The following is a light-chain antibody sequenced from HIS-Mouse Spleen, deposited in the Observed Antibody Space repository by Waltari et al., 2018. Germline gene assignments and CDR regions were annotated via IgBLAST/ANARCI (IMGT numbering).Light chain of an antibody. CDR3: QQRSNWPPIT. V-gene: IGKV3-11*01. CDR2: DAS. J-gene: IGKJ5*01. Sequence: EIVLTQSPATLSLSPGERATLSCRASQSVSSYLAWYQQKPGQAPRLRIYDASNRATGIPARVSGSGSGTDFTLTISSLEPEDFAVYYCQQRSNWPPITFGQGTRLEIK. CDR1: QSVSSY.